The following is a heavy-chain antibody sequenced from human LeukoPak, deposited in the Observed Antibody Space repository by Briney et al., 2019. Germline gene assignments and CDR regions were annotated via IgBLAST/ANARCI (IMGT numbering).Heavy chain of an antibody. CDR1: GFTFNNYW. CDR3: ARSGGYGWDY. CDR2: IKPDGSEG. V-gene: IGHV3-7*01. D-gene: IGHD5-12*01. Sequence: GTSLRLSCVASGFTFNNYWMTWVRQAPGKGLEWVANIKPDGSEGYYLDSLKGRFTISRDNAKNSLYLEMTNLRVEDTAVYYCARSGGYGWDYWGQGALVTVSS. J-gene: IGHJ4*02.